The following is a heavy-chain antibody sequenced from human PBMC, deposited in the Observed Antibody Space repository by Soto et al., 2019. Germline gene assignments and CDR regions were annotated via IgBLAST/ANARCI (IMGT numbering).Heavy chain of an antibody. CDR2: NSGSGGST. Sequence: GGSLRLSCAASGFTFSSYAMSWVRQAPGKGLEWVSANSGSGGSTYYADSVKGRFTISRDNSKNTLYLQMISVRAEDTAVYYCAKVVLSFGEQPDYWGQGTLVTVSS. V-gene: IGHV3-23*01. CDR3: AKVVLSFGEQPDY. D-gene: IGHD3-10*01. J-gene: IGHJ4*02. CDR1: GFTFSSYA.